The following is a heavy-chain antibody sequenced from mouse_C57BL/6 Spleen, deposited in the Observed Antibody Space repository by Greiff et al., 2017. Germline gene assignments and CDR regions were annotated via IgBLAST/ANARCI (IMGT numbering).Heavy chain of an antibody. J-gene: IGHJ2*01. Sequence: VKLQQPGAELVRPGSSVKLSCKASGYTFTSYWMDWVKQRPGQGLEWIGNIYPSDSETHYNQKFKDKATLTVDKSSSTAYMQLSSLTSEDSAVYYCARASHLYFDYWGQGTTLTVSS. CDR3: ARASHLYFDY. CDR1: GYTFTSYW. CDR2: IYPSDSET. V-gene: IGHV1-61*01.